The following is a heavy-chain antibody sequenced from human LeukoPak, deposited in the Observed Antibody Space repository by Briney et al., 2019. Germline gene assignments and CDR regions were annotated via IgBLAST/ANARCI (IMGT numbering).Heavy chain of an antibody. CDR3: ARGDSSGYPENWFDP. D-gene: IGHD3-22*01. CDR2: ISAYNGNT. J-gene: IGHJ5*02. CDR1: GYTFTSYG. V-gene: IGHV1-18*01. Sequence: ASVKVSCKASGYTFTSYGISWVRQAPGQGLEWMGWISAYNGNTNYAQKLQGRVTMTTDTPTSTAYMELRSLRSDDTAVYYCARGDSSGYPENWFDPWGQGTLVTVSS.